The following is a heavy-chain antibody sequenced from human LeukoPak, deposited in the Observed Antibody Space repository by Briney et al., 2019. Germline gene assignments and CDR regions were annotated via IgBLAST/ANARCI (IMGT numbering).Heavy chain of an antibody. CDR2: INHSGST. V-gene: IGHV4-34*01. CDR3: ASGSYYYFDY. D-gene: IGHD1-26*01. Sequence: PSETLSLTCAVYGGSFSGYYWSWIRQPPGKGLEWIGEINHSGSTNYNPSLKSRVTISVDTSTNQYSLKLSSMTAAHTAVSYCASGSYYYFDYWGQGTLVTVSS. CDR1: GGSFSGYY. J-gene: IGHJ4*02.